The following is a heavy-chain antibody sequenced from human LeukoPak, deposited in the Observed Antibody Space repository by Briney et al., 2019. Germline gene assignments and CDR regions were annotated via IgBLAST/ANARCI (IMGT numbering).Heavy chain of an antibody. CDR3: ARSGDGYTFDY. Sequence: SQTLSLTCTVSGGSIISGGNYWTWIRQHPGKGLEWIGYSYNSGTTYYNPSLKSRVTISVDTSNNHFSPRLTSVTAADTAVYYCARSGDGYTFDYWGQGTLVTVSS. J-gene: IGHJ4*02. CDR1: GGSIISGGNY. CDR2: SYNSGTT. V-gene: IGHV4-31*03. D-gene: IGHD5-24*01.